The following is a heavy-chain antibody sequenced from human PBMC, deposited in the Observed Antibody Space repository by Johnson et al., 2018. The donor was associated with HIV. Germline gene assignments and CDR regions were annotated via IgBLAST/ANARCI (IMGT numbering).Heavy chain of an antibody. Sequence: VQLVESGGGLIQPGGSLRLSCTASGFTVSSNYMSWVRQAPGKGLEWVSAISGSGGSTYYADSVKGRFTISRDNSKNTLYLQMNSLRAEDTAGYSCAIDPGRSSSAVAFDIWGQGTMVTVSS. J-gene: IGHJ3*02. CDR2: ISGSGGST. D-gene: IGHD6-6*01. V-gene: IGHV3-23*04. CDR1: GFTVSSNY. CDR3: AIDPGRSSSAVAFDI.